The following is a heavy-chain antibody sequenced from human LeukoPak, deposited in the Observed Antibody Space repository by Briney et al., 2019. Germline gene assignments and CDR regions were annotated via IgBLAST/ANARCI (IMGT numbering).Heavy chain of an antibody. V-gene: IGHV1-8*01. CDR1: GYTFTSYD. J-gene: IGHJ4*02. D-gene: IGHD6-13*01. CDR2: MNPNSGNT. CDR3: ARGSKQQLVDLDY. Sequence: ASMKVSCKASGYTFTSYDINWVRQATGQGLEWMGWMNPNSGNTGYAQKFQGRVTMTRNTSISTAYMELSSLRSEDTAVYYCARGSKQQLVDLDYWGQGTLVTVSS.